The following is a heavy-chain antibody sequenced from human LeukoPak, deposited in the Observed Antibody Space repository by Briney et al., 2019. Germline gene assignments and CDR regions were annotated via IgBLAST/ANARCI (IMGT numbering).Heavy chain of an antibody. CDR1: GFIFSNYA. D-gene: IGHD6-13*01. J-gene: IGHJ3*02. Sequence: GGSLRLSCAASGFIFSNYAMSWVRQAPGKGLEWVSVIYSGGSTYYADSVKGRFTISRDNSKNTLYLQMNSLRAEDTAVYYCARGTSSSWYEGAFDIWGQGTMVTVSS. CDR3: ARGTSSSWYEGAFDI. V-gene: IGHV3-53*01. CDR2: IYSGGST.